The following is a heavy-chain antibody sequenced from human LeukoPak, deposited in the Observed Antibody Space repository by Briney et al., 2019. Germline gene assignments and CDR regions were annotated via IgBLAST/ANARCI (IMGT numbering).Heavy chain of an antibody. CDR2: INHSGST. CDR3: ARGESTANVDDYYYGSGSYYGY. V-gene: IGHV4-34*01. D-gene: IGHD3-10*01. J-gene: IGHJ4*02. CDR1: GGSFSGYY. Sequence: SETLSLTCAVYGGSFSGYYGSWIRQPPWTGRECIGEINHSGSTNYNPSLKSRVTISVNTSKNKSSLKLSSVNAEDTAVYYCARGESTANVDDYYYGSGSYYGYWGQGTLVTVSS.